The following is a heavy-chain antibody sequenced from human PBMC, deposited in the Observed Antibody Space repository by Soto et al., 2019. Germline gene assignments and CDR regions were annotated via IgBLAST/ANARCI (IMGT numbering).Heavy chain of an antibody. CDR2: IYYSGST. CDR1: GGSISSYY. D-gene: IGHD1-26*01. CDR3: ARVGPAYSGSYGFDWFDP. J-gene: IGHJ5*02. V-gene: IGHV4-59*01. Sequence: PSETLSLTCTVSGGSISSYYWGWIRQPPGKGLEWIGYIYYSGSTNYNPSLKSRVTISVDTSKNQFSLKLSSVTAADTAVYYCARVGPAYSGSYGFDWFDPWGQGTLVTVSS.